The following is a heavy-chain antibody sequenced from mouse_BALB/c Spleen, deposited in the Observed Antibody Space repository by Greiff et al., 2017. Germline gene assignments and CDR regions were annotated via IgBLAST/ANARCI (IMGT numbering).Heavy chain of an antibody. D-gene: IGHD3-2*01. J-gene: IGHJ4*01. CDR2: IYPGSGNT. Sequence: QVQLQQSGAELARPGASVKLSCKASGYTFTDYYINWVKQRTGQGLEWIGEIYPGSGNTYYNEKFKGKATLTADKSSSTAYMQLSSLTSEDSAVYFCARRTARATAMDYWGQGTSVTVSS. V-gene: IGHV1-77*01. CDR1: GYTFTDYY. CDR3: ARRTARATAMDY.